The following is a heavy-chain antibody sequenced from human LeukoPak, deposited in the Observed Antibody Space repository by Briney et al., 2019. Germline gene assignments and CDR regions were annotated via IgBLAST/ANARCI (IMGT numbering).Heavy chain of an antibody. Sequence: SETLSLTCAVYGGSFSGYYWSWIRQPPGKGLEWIGEINHSGSTNYNPSLKSRVTISVDTSKNQFSLKLSSVTAADTAVYYCARAAVAGTDTATSYYFDYWGQGTLVTVSS. CDR1: GGSFSGYY. V-gene: IGHV4-34*01. CDR2: INHSGST. J-gene: IGHJ4*02. D-gene: IGHD6-19*01. CDR3: ARAAVAGTDTATSYYFDY.